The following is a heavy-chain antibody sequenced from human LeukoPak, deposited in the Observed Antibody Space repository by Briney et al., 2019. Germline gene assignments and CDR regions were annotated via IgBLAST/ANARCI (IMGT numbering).Heavy chain of an antibody. CDR3: ARVRVLWFGELLHYFDY. CDR2: TNHSGST. Sequence: SETLSLTCAVYGGSFSGYYWSWIRQPPGKGLEWIGETNHSGSTNYNPSLKSRVTISVDTSKNQFSLKLSSVTAADTAVYYCARVRVLWFGELLHYFDYWGQGTLVTVSS. CDR1: GGSFSGYY. D-gene: IGHD3-10*01. J-gene: IGHJ4*02. V-gene: IGHV4-34*01.